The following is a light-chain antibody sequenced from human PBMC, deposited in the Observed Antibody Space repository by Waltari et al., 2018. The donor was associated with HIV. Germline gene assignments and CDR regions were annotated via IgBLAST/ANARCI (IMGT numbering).Light chain of an antibody. V-gene: IGLV2-11*01. CDR1: STDVGSYNY. J-gene: IGLJ2*01. CDR3: CSFAGSSTFAV. Sequence: QSSLTQPRSMSGSPGPSVTISCTGTSTDVGSYNYVSWYQQHPGKAPKLIIYDVTKRPSGVPDRFSGSKSGITASLTISGLQSEDEADYHCCSFAGSSTFAVFGGGTKLTVL. CDR2: DVT.